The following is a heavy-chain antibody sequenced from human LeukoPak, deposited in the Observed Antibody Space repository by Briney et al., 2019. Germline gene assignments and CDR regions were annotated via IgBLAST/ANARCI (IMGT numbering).Heavy chain of an antibody. D-gene: IGHD3-3*01. V-gene: IGHV3-9*01. CDR1: GFTFDDYA. Sequence: GGSLRLSCAASGFTFDDYAMHWIRQAPGKGLEWVSGINWNGGKIGYADSVKGRFTISRDSAKSSLYLQMNSLRAEDTAVYYCARDGYQVPTIFGTFDPWGQGTLVTVSS. J-gene: IGHJ5*02. CDR3: ARDGYQVPTIFGTFDP. CDR2: INWNGGKI.